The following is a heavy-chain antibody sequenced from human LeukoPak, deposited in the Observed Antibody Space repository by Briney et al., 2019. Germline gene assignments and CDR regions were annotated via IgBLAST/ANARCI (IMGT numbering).Heavy chain of an antibody. J-gene: IGHJ4*02. Sequence: SETLSLTCAVYGGSFSGYYWSWIRQPPGKGLEWIGEINHSGSTNYNPSLKSRVTISVDTSENQFSLKLSSVTAADTAVYYCARGSNYGSYWGQGTLVTVSS. CDR2: INHSGST. V-gene: IGHV4-34*01. CDR1: GGSFSGYY. D-gene: IGHD4-11*01. CDR3: ARGSNYGSY.